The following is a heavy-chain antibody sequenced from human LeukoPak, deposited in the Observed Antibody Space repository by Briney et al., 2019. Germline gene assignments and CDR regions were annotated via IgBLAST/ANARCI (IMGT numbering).Heavy chain of an antibody. CDR3: ARDHSLSRGSYYPLAYNY. CDR2: ISYDGSNK. V-gene: IGHV3-30-3*01. J-gene: IGHJ4*02. CDR1: GFTFSSYA. D-gene: IGHD1-26*01. Sequence: GRSLRLSCAASGFTFSSYAMHWVRQAPGKGLEWVAVISYDGSNKYYADSVKGRFTISRDNSKNTLYPQMNSLRAEDTAVYYCARDHSLSRGSYYPLAYNYWGQGTLVTVSS.